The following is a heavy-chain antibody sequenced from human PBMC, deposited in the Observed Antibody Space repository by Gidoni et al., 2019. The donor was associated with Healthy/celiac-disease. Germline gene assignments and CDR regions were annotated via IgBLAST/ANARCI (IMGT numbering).Heavy chain of an antibody. CDR1: GCTVSSNY. D-gene: IGHD2-15*01. CDR3: TRDCSGGSGYSY. Sequence: EVQLVETGGGLLQPGGSLRLSCAASGCTVSSNYISWVGQAPGKGLEWVSVIDSGDSTYYADSVKGRLTNTRDNSKNTLYLQMNSLRAEDTAVYYCTRDCSGGSGYSYWGQGTLVTVSS. J-gene: IGHJ4*02. CDR2: IDSGDST. V-gene: IGHV3-53*02.